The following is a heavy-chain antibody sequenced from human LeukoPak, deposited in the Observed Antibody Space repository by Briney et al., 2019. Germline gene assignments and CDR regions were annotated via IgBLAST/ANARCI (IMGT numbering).Heavy chain of an antibody. D-gene: IGHD2-15*01. CDR1: GFTFSSYW. J-gene: IGHJ4*02. Sequence: GGSLRLSCAASGFTFSSYWMSWVRQAPGKGLEWVASIKQDGSEKYCVDSVRGRFTISRDNANNSLYLQMNSLRADDTAVYYCARDEGRYCSGGSCRYPDYWGQGTLVTVSS. V-gene: IGHV3-7*03. CDR3: ARDEGRYCSGGSCRYPDY. CDR2: IKQDGSEK.